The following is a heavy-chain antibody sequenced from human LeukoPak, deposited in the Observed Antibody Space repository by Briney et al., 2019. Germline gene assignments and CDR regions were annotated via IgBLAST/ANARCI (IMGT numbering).Heavy chain of an antibody. CDR3: TRGYSGQSVYAFDI. J-gene: IGHJ3*02. Sequence: GGSLRLSCAVSGSTFSDHYMDWVRQAPGKGLEWIGRTGNKANSHTTEYAASVKGRFTISRDDSKDSLYLQTNSLKTEDTAVYYCTRGYSGQSVYAFDIWGQGTMVTVSS. CDR1: GSTFSDHY. CDR2: TGNKANSHTT. V-gene: IGHV3-72*01. D-gene: IGHD1-26*01.